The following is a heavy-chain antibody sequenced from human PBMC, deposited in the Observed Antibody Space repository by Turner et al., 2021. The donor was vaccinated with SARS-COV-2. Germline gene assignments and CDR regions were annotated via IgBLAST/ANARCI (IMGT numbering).Heavy chain of an antibody. Sequence: QLQLQESGPGLVKPSETLSLTCTVSGGPISSYDYYWDWIRQPPGIGLEWIGSMYYSGTTHYNPSLRGRVTISIDTSKNQFSLKVTSVTATDTAVYYCARRGDYWGQGMLVTVSS. D-gene: IGHD3-16*01. J-gene: IGHJ4*02. V-gene: IGHV4-39*01. CDR3: ARRGDY. CDR1: GGPISSYDYY. CDR2: MYYSGTT.